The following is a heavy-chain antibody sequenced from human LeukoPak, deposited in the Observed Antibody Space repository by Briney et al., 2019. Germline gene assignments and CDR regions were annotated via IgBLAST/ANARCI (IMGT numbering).Heavy chain of an antibody. CDR1: GFTFSSYS. V-gene: IGHV3-48*04. CDR3: AKNDWDSGDDY. CDR2: ISSSSSTI. Sequence: GGSLRLSCAASGFTFSSYSMNWVRQAPGKGLEWVSYISSSSSTIYYADSVKGRFTISRDNAKNSLYLQMNSLRAEDTAVYYCAKNDWDSGDDYWGQGTLVTVSS. D-gene: IGHD5-12*01. J-gene: IGHJ4*02.